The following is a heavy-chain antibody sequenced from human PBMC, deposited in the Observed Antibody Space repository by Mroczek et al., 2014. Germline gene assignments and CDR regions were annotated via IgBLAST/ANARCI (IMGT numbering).Heavy chain of an antibody. CDR1: GGSISSYY. Sequence: VQLLESGPGLVKPSETLSLTCTVSGGSISSYYWSWIRQPPGKGLEWIGYIYYSGSTNYNPSLKSRVTISVDTSKNQFSLKLSSVTAADTAVYYCARDPMGRWFDPWGQGTLVTVSS. D-gene: IGHD2-8*01. CDR3: ARDPMGRWFDP. J-gene: IGHJ5*02. V-gene: IGHV4-59*01. CDR2: IYYSGST.